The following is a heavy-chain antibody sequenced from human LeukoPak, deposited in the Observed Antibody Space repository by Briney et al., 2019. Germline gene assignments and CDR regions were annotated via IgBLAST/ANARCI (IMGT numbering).Heavy chain of an antibody. CDR1: GFTFTDYY. J-gene: IGHJ1*01. CDR3: ARDGHYDILTGYFQD. D-gene: IGHD3-9*01. V-gene: IGHV3-11*01. Sequence: GGSLRLSCAASGFTFTDYYMSWIRQAPGKGLEWVSYITNSGTTIYYADSVKGRFTISRDNAKNSLYLQMNSLRAEDTAVYYCARDGHYDILTGYFQDWGQGTLVTASS. CDR2: ITNSGTTI.